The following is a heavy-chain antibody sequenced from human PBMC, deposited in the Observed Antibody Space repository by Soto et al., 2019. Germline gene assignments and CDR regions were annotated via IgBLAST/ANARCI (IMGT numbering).Heavy chain of an antibody. D-gene: IGHD2-21*01. Sequence: GGSLRLSCAASGFTFSTYAMSWVRQAPGKGLEWVSAISGSGSSSTYYADSVKGRFTISRDNSKNTLYLQMNSLRAEDTAVYYCAKDPIVGPDHYFNHWGQGTLVTVSS. CDR2: ISGSGSSST. CDR1: GFTFSTYA. CDR3: AKDPIVGPDHYFNH. V-gene: IGHV3-23*01. J-gene: IGHJ1*01.